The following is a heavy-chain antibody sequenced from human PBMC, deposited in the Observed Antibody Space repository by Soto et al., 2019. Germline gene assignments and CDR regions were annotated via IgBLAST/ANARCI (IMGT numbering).Heavy chain of an antibody. CDR1: GFTFSSYG. J-gene: IGHJ6*02. D-gene: IGHD4-17*01. V-gene: IGHV3-33*06. CDR2: IWYDGSNK. Sequence: GSLRLSCAASGFTFSSYGMHWVRQAPGKGLEWVAVIWYDGSNKYYADSVKGRFTISRDNSKNTLYLQMNSLRAEDTAVYYCAKGVSDYRYYYYGMDVWGQGTTVTVSS. CDR3: AKGVSDYRYYYYGMDV.